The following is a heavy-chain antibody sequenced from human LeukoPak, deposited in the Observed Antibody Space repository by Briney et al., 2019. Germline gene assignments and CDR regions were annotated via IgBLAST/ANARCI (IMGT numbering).Heavy chain of an antibody. CDR3: ARDGSGILNFDY. CDR1: GFTFSSYP. CDR2: ISGSGGST. Sequence: PGGSLRLSCAASGFTFSSYPMNWVRQAPGKGLEWVSGISGSGGSTWYADSVKGRFTISRDNSKNTLYLQMNSLRAEDTAVYYCARDGSGILNFDYWGQGTLVTVSS. D-gene: IGHD3-10*01. J-gene: IGHJ4*02. V-gene: IGHV3-23*01.